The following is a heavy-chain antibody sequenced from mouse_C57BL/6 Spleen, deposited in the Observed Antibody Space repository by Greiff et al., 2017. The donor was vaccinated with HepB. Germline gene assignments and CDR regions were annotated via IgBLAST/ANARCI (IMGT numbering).Heavy chain of an antibody. J-gene: IGHJ3*01. V-gene: IGHV2-6*01. Sequence: VQLVESGPGLVAPSQSLSITCTVSGFSLTSYGVDWVRQSPGKGLEWLGVIWGGGSTNYNSALKSRLSISTDNSKSQVVLIMNSLQTDDTAMYYCASGGGLGLFAYWGQGTLVTVSA. CDR2: IWGGGST. CDR1: GFSLTSYG. CDR3: ASGGGLGLFAY. D-gene: IGHD3-1*01.